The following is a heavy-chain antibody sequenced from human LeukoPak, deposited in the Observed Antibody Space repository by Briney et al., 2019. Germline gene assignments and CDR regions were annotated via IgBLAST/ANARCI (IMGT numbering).Heavy chain of an antibody. CDR1: GGSLSSYY. CDR2: IYYSGSP. D-gene: IGHD3-22*01. V-gene: IGHV4-59*01. CDR3: ASYSYYYDSSGYFDY. J-gene: IGHJ4*02. Sequence: SETLSLTCTVSGGSLSSYYWSWIRQPPGKGLEWIGYIYYSGSPNYHPSLKSRVTISVDTSKNQFSLKLSSVTAADTAVYYCASYSYYYDSSGYFDYWGQGTLVTVSS.